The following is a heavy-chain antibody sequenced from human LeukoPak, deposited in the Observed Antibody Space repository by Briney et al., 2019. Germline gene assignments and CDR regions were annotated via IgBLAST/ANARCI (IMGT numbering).Heavy chain of an antibody. D-gene: IGHD3-10*01. CDR2: MSPDSGNT. J-gene: IGHJ6*03. CDR3: ARAPARRSGSPQGYYYYMDV. V-gene: IGHV1-8*01. CDR1: GYAFTSYD. Sequence: ASVKVSCKASGYAFTSYDINWVRQATGQRLEWMGWMSPDSGNTGYAQKFQGRVTMTRNTSISTAYMELSSLKSEDTAVYYCARAPARRSGSPQGYYYYMDVWGKGTTVTVSS.